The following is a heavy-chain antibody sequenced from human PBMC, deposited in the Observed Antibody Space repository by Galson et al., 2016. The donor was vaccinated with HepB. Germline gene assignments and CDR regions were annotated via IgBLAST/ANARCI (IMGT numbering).Heavy chain of an antibody. V-gene: IGHV3-9*01. CDR2: ISWNSRRI. CDR1: GFIFDDYA. J-gene: IGHJ6*02. CDR3: AKDRGNLQYYQLYGLDV. Sequence: SLRLSCAASGFIFDDYAMSWVRQIPGKGLEWVSTISWNSRRIDYADSVKGRFTVSRDNAKNSLHLQMNSPKTEDTALYYCAKDRGNLQYYQLYGLDVWGQGTTVTVSS. D-gene: IGHD4-11*01.